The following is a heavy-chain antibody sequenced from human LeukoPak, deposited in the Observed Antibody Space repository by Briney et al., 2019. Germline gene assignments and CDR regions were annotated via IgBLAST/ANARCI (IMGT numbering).Heavy chain of an antibody. CDR2: IYIGGDT. J-gene: IGHJ3*01. Sequence: GGSLRLSCAASAFSLSRNFMGWVRQAPGKGLEWVSLIYIGGDTYYADSVKGRFTISRDNSKNTIYLQMNSLRVEDTAVYYCAREVGSGSYLAHAFDLWGQGTMVTVSS. D-gene: IGHD1-26*01. CDR1: AFSLSRNF. CDR3: AREVGSGSYLAHAFDL. V-gene: IGHV3-53*01.